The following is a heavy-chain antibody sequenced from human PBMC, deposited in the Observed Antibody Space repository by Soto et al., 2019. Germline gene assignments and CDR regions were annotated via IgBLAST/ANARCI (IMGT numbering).Heavy chain of an antibody. Sequence: SETLSLTCAVYGGSFSGYYWSWIRQPTGKGLEWIGEINHSGSTNYNPSLKSRVTISVDTSKNQFSLKLSSVTAADTAVYYCARRILGVVIEVSNWFDPWGQGTLVTVSS. CDR1: GGSFSGYY. CDR2: INHSGST. CDR3: ARRILGVVIEVSNWFDP. V-gene: IGHV4-34*01. J-gene: IGHJ5*02. D-gene: IGHD3-3*01.